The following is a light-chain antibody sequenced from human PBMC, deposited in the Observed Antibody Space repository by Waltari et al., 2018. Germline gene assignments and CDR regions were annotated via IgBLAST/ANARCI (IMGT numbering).Light chain of an antibody. CDR3: QQYYSTPLT. Sequence: DIVMTQSPDSLAVSLGERATINXXSXXSVLYSSNHKNYLAWYQHKPGQPPKLLIYWASSRESGVPDRFSGSGSGTDFTLTISSLQAEDVAVYYCQQYYSTPLTFGRGTKLEIK. CDR2: WAS. CDR1: XSVLYSSNHKNY. V-gene: IGKV4-1*01. J-gene: IGKJ2*01.